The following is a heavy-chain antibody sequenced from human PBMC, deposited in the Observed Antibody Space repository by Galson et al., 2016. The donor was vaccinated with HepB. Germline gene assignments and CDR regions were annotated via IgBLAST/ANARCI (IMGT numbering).Heavy chain of an antibody. D-gene: IGHD4-11*01. Sequence: SVKVSCKASGDNFKNYVISWVRQAPGQGLEWMGDIIPLFGTTDYAQKFQDKVTITADESTSTVYMELSSLRSEDTALYFCARKEINYGQCGGKCNWFDPWGQGTLVTVSS. J-gene: IGHJ5*02. CDR2: IIPLFGTT. CDR1: GDNFKNYV. CDR3: ARKEINYGQCGGKCNWFDP. V-gene: IGHV1-69*13.